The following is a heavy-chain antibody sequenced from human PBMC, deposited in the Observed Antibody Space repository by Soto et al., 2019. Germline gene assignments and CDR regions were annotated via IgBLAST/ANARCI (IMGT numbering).Heavy chain of an antibody. V-gene: IGHV3-23*01. Sequence: GESLKISCAASGFTFSSYAMSWVRQAPGKGLEWVSAISGSGGSTYYADSVKGRFTISRDNSKNTLYLQMNSLRAEDTAVYYCAKDWSLGTGTIFEKNWFDPWGQGTLVTVSS. CDR3: AKDWSLGTGTIFEKNWFDP. CDR2: ISGSGGST. D-gene: IGHD1-7*01. J-gene: IGHJ5*02. CDR1: GFTFSSYA.